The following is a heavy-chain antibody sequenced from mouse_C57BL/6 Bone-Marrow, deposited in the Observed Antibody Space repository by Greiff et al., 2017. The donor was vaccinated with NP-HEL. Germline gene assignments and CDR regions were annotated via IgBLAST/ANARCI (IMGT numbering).Heavy chain of an antibody. Sequence: VKLQESGPGLVQPSQSLSITCTVSGFSLTSYGVHWVRQSPGKGLEWLGVIWSGGSRDNNAAFITRLSISKDNSKSQVFFKMNSLQADDTAIYYCARNTRLYAMDYWGQGTSVTVSS. CDR1: GFSLTSYG. J-gene: IGHJ4*01. CDR3: ARNTRLYAMDY. CDR2: IWSGGSR. V-gene: IGHV2-2*01.